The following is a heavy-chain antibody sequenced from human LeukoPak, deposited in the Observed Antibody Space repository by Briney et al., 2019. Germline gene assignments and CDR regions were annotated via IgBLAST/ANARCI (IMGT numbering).Heavy chain of an antibody. CDR1: GFTFSDYY. Sequence: PGGSLRLSCAASGFTFSDYYMSWIRQAPGKGLEWVSYISSSGSTIYYADSVKGRFTISRDNAKNSLYLQMNSLRAEGTAVYYCARRAGAYSHPYDYWGQGTLVTVSS. J-gene: IGHJ4*02. CDR2: ISSSGSTI. V-gene: IGHV3-11*01. D-gene: IGHD4/OR15-4a*01. CDR3: ARRAGAYSHPYDY.